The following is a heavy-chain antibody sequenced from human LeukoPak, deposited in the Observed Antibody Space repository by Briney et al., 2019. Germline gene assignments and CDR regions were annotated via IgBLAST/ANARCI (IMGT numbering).Heavy chain of an antibody. CDR2: IYYSGST. J-gene: IGHJ4*02. CDR3: ARDHGTSAWYFY. CDR1: GGSISSYY. Sequence: SETLSLTCTVSGGSISSYYWSWIRQPPGKGLEWIGYIYYSGSTNYNPSLKSRVTISLDTSKNQLSPRLSSVTAADTAVYFCARDHGTSAWYFYWGQGTLVSVSS. D-gene: IGHD6-13*01. V-gene: IGHV4-59*12.